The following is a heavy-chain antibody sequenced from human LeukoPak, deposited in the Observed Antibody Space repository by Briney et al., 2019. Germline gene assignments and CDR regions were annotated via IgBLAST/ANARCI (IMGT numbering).Heavy chain of an antibody. CDR2: IYYSGST. J-gene: IGHJ4*02. CDR3: ARAIPALNTYFDY. CDR1: GGSISSYY. V-gene: IGHV4-59*08. D-gene: IGHD2-2*01. Sequence: PSETLSLTCTVSGGSISSYYWSWIRQPPGKGLEWIGYIYYSGSTNYNPSLKSRVTISVDTSKNQFSLKLSSVTAADTAVYYCARAIPALNTYFDYWGQGTLDTVSS.